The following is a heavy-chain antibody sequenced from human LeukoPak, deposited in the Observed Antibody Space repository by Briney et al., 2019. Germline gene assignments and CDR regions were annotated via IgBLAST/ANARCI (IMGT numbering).Heavy chain of an antibody. J-gene: IGHJ6*03. CDR1: GFTFSSYW. CDR2: INSDGSRT. Sequence: PGGSLRLSCAASGFTFSSYWMHWVRQAPGKGLVWVSRINSDGSRTSYADSVKGRFTISRDNAKNTLYLQMNSLRAEDTAVYYCAREGAYYDSSGYYYYYYYMDVWGKGTTVTVSS. V-gene: IGHV3-74*01. D-gene: IGHD3-22*01. CDR3: AREGAYYDSSGYYYYYYYMDV.